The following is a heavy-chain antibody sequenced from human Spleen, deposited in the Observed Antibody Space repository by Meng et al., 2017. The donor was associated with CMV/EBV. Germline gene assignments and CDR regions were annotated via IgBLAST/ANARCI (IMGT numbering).Heavy chain of an antibody. V-gene: IGHV1-2*02. CDR3: ARDLRYLLTDYYYGMDV. CDR1: GYTFTGYY. J-gene: IGHJ6*01. CDR2: INPNSGGT. Sequence: ASVKGSCKASGYTFTGYYMHWVRQAPGQGLEWMGWINPNSGGTNYAQKFQGRVTMTRDTSISTAYMELSRLRSDDTAVYYCARDLRYLLTDYYYGMDVWGQGTTVTVSS. D-gene: IGHD1-1*01.